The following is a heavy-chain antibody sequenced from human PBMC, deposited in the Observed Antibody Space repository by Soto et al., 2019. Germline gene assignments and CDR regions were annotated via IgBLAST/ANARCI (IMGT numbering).Heavy chain of an antibody. Sequence: GASVKVSCKASGYTFTSYDINWVRQATGQGLEWMGWMNPNSGNTGYAQKFQGRVTMTRNTSISTAYMELSSLRSEDTAVYYCARDKKANTVVVVAATLNYWGQGTLVTVSS. V-gene: IGHV1-8*01. CDR3: ARDKKANTVVVVAATLNY. D-gene: IGHD2-15*01. CDR1: GYTFTSYD. CDR2: MNPNSGNT. J-gene: IGHJ4*02.